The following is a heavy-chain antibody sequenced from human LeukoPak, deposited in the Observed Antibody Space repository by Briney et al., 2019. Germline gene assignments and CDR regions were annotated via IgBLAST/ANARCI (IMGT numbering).Heavy chain of an antibody. CDR3: ARGGYCSSTSCYVFDS. CDR2: IYHSGST. J-gene: IGHJ4*02. V-gene: IGHV4-4*02. Sequence: PGGSLRLSCAASGFTVSSNYMSWVRQAPGRGLEWIGEIYHSGSTNYNPSLKSRVTISVDKSKSQFSLELTSVTAADTALYYCARGGYCSSTSCYVFDSWGQGTLVTVSS. CDR1: GFTVSSNY. D-gene: IGHD2-2*01.